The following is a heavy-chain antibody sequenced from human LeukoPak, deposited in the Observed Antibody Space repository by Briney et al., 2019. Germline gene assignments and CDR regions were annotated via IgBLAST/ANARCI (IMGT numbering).Heavy chain of an antibody. CDR1: GFSFSSYG. J-gene: IGHJ4*02. V-gene: IGHV3-30*03. CDR2: ISYDGSNK. D-gene: IGHD2-15*01. CDR3: ARAWCRGGSCYIFDY. Sequence: GGSLRLSCAASGFSFSSYGMYWVRQAPGKGLEWVAIISYDGSNKYYADSVKGRFTISRDNAKNSLYLQMNSLRAEDTAVYYCARAWCRGGSCYIFDYWGQGTLVTVSS.